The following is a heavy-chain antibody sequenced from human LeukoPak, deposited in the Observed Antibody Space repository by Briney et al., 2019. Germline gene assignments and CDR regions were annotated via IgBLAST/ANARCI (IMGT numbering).Heavy chain of an antibody. J-gene: IGHJ6*03. Sequence: GGSLRLSCVASGFTFSRYGMHWVRQAPGKCLEWVTAISYDGSSKYYADSVKGRFTISKDNSKNTLYVQMNSLRAEDTAVYYCAKEGYSRGYYYYYYMDGWGKGTTVTASS. V-gene: IGHV3-30*04. D-gene: IGHD6-13*01. CDR1: GFTFSRYG. CDR2: ISYDGSSK. CDR3: AKEGYSRGYYYYYYMDG.